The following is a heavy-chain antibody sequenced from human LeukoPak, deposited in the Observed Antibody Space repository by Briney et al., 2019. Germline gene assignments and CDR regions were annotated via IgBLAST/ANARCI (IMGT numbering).Heavy chain of an antibody. CDR3: ARGGDIVVVPAAISAFDI. CDR1: GGSFSGYY. Sequence: SETLSLTCAVYGGSFSGYYWSWIRQPPGKGLEWIGEINHSGSTNYNPSLKSRVTISVDTSKNQFSLKLSSVTAADTAVYYCARGGDIVVVPAAISAFDIWGQGTMVTVSS. J-gene: IGHJ3*02. V-gene: IGHV4-34*01. D-gene: IGHD2-2*01. CDR2: INHSGST.